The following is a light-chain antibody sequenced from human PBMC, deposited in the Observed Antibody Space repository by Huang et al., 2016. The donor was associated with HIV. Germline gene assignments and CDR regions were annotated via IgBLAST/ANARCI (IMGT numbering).Light chain of an antibody. V-gene: IGKV1-39*01. J-gene: IGKJ5*01. CDR2: GSS. Sequence: IQLTQSPTSLSASVGDRVAIACRASQAIGTYLKWFQQKPGRAPKLLIFGSSSLHSGIPSRFTRAGSGTEFTLTIRGLQFDDFATYFCQQSYSALITFGQGTRLEIK. CDR3: QQSYSALIT. CDR1: QAIGTY.